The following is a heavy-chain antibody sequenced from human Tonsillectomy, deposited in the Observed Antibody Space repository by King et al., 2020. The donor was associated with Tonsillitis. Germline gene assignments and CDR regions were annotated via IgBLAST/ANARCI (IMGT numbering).Heavy chain of an antibody. CDR1: GGSISSSSYY. CDR3: ARGNYDILTGNYAFDF. CDR2: ISTTGNT. V-gene: IGHV4-61*02. D-gene: IGHD3-9*01. J-gene: IGHJ4*02. Sequence: VQLQESGPGLVKPSQTLSLTCTVSGGSISSSSYYGSWIRQHAGKGLEWIGRISTTGNTNSNPSLKSRVTMSVDTSKNQFSLRLSSVTAADTAVYFCARGNYDILTGNYAFDFWGQGALVTVSS.